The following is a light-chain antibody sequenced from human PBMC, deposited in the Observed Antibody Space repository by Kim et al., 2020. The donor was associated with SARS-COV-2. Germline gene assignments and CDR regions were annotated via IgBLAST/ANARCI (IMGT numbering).Light chain of an antibody. CDR1: QSISSY. Sequence: SASVGDRVTITCRASQSISSYLNWYQQKPGKAPKLLIYAASSLQSGVPSRFSGSGSGTDFTLTISSLQPEDFATYYCQQSYSTPLTFGQETKLEIK. CDR2: AAS. CDR3: QQSYSTPLT. J-gene: IGKJ2*01. V-gene: IGKV1-39*01.